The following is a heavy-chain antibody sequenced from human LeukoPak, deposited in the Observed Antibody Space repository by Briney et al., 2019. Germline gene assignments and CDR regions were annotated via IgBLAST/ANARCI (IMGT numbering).Heavy chain of an antibody. CDR1: GYTFTGYY. D-gene: IGHD3-10*01. Sequence: ASVKVSCKASGYTFTGYYLHWVRQAPGQGLEWMGWISPNSGGTNYAQKFQGRVTMTRDTSISTAYMELSRLRSDDTAVYYCARDPYYGSGSYYYYYYYMDVWGKGTTVTISS. CDR3: ARDPYYGSGSYYYYYYYMDV. CDR2: ISPNSGGT. J-gene: IGHJ6*03. V-gene: IGHV1-2*02.